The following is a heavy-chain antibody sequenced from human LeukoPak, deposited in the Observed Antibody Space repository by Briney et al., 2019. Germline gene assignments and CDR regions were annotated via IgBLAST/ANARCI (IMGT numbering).Heavy chain of an antibody. D-gene: IGHD3-9*01. Sequence: PSETLSLTCTVSGGSLSSYYWSWIRQPPGKGLEWIGYIYYSGSTNYNPSLKSRVTISVDTSKNQFSLKLSAVTAADTAVYYCARVRTIFWAFDIWGEGTMVTVSS. V-gene: IGHV4-59*01. CDR1: GGSLSSYY. CDR2: IYYSGST. CDR3: ARVRTIFWAFDI. J-gene: IGHJ3*02.